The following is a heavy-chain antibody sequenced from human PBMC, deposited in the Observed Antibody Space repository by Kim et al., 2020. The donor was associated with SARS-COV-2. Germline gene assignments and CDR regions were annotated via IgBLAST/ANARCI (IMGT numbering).Heavy chain of an antibody. CDR3: VRDGIRGGAFDI. CDR2: INTVSGKP. D-gene: IGHD3-16*01. Sequence: ASVKVSCKTSGFDFSGYALNWVRQAPGQGLEWIGWINTVSGKPTYAPGFTGRFVFSLDTSVITIYLQINSLKSDDTAVYYCVRDGIRGGAFDIWGQGTVVTVSS. CDR1: GFDFSGYA. J-gene: IGHJ3*02. V-gene: IGHV7-4-1*02.